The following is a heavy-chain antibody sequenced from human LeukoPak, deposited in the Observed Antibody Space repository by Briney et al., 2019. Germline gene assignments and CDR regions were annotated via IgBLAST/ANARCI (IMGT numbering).Heavy chain of an antibody. Sequence: GGSLRLSCAASGFTFSTYSMNWVRQAPGKGLEWVSFISRTGSYVYYADSVKGRFTISRDNAKNSLYLQMNSLRAEDTAVYYCARGGYYYGSGSYYSPYNWFDPWGQGTLVTVSS. D-gene: IGHD3-10*01. CDR2: ISRTGSYV. J-gene: IGHJ5*02. CDR1: GFTFSTYS. V-gene: IGHV3-21*01. CDR3: ARGGYYYGSGSYYSPYNWFDP.